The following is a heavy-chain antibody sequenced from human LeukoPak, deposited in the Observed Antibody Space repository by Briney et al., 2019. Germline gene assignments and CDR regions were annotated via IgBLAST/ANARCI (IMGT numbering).Heavy chain of an antibody. D-gene: IGHD3-10*01. CDR1: GGSISRYY. Sequence: NTSETLSLTCTVSGGSISRYYWSWIRQPPGKGLEWIGEINHSGSTNYNPSLKSRVTISVDTSKNQFSLKLSSVTAADTAVYYCARATTKLLWFGESHGFDPWGQGTLVTVSS. CDR2: INHSGST. V-gene: IGHV4-34*01. J-gene: IGHJ5*02. CDR3: ARATTKLLWFGESHGFDP.